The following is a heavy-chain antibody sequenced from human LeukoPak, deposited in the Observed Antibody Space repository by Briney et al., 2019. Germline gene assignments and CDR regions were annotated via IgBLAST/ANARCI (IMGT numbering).Heavy chain of an antibody. CDR2: ISGSGVTM. Sequence: GGSLRLSCAASGFTFSSYEMNWVRQAPGRGLEWVSYISGSGVTMYYADSVKGRFTISRDDAKNSLYLQMNSLRAEDTAVYYCARLEEIGGYYLSDYYGMDVWGQGTTVTVSS. CDR3: ARLEEIGGYYLSDYYGMDV. CDR1: GFTFSSYE. V-gene: IGHV3-48*03. J-gene: IGHJ6*02. D-gene: IGHD3-22*01.